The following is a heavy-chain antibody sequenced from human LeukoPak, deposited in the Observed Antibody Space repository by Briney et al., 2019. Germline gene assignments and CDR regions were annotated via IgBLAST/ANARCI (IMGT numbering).Heavy chain of an antibody. D-gene: IGHD3-22*01. CDR3: ARDLYYYDSSGGGY. J-gene: IGHJ4*02. CDR1: GYTFTSYG. V-gene: IGHV1-18*01. Sequence: RASVKVSCKASGYTFTSYGISWVRQAPGQGLEWMGWISAYNGNTNYAQKLQGRVTMATDTSTSTAYMELRSLRSDDTAVYYCARDLYYYDSSGGGYWGQGTLVTVSS. CDR2: ISAYNGNT.